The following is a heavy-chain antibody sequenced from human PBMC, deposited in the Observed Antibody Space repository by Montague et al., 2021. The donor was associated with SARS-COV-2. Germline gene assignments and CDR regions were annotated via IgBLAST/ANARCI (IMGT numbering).Heavy chain of an antibody. J-gene: IGHJ5*02. CDR1: GGSAY. CDR3: AGAERYFGPLDP. CDR2: VYYEGGP. Sequence: SETLSLTCAVSGGSAYWNWIRRPPGKGLEWIGNVYYEGGPTYSPSLRDRVTISLDSPNQVSLRLNYVTAADSAVYYCAGAERYFGPLDPWGLGITVIVSS. D-gene: IGHD3-9*01. V-gene: IGHV4-59*01.